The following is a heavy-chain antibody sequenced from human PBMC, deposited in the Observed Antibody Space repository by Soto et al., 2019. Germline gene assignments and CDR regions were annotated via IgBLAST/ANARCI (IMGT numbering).Heavy chain of an antibody. J-gene: IGHJ5*02. CDR3: ARTDVLRYFDWLPSNWFDP. D-gene: IGHD3-9*01. V-gene: IGHV4-31*11. CDR2: IYYSGST. CDR1: GVSISSGGYY. Sequence: PSETLSLTCAVSGVSISSGGYYWSWIRQHPGKGLEWIGYIYYSGSTYYNPSLKSRVTISVDTSKNQFSLKLSSVTAADTAVYYCARTDVLRYFDWLPSNWFDPWGQGTLVTVSS.